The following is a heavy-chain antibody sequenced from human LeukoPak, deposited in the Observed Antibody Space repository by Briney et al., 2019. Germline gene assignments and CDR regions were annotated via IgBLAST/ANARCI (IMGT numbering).Heavy chain of an antibody. CDR1: GYTFTSYG. V-gene: IGHV1-69*13. J-gene: IGHJ5*02. Sequence: GASVKVSCKASGYTFTSYGISWVRQAPGQGLEWMGGIIPIFGTANYAQKFQGRVTITADESTSTAYMELSSLRSEDTAVYYCARGHLRCNWFDPWGQGTLVTVSS. D-gene: IGHD3-16*01. CDR2: IIPIFGTA. CDR3: ARGHLRCNWFDP.